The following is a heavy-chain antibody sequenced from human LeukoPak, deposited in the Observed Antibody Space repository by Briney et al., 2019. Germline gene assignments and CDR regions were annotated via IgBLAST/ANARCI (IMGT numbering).Heavy chain of an antibody. CDR2: IGADGVTT. D-gene: IGHD2-2*01. CDR3: AKDDLVPAALFDY. V-gene: IGHV3-23*01. J-gene: IGHJ4*02. Sequence: PGGSLRLSCAASGFTFTSFPMSWVRRAPGKGLEYLSLIGADGVTTYYADSVKGRFTISRDNSKNTLYLQMNSLRAEDTAVYYCAKDDLVPAALFDYWGQGTLVTVSS. CDR1: GFTFTSFP.